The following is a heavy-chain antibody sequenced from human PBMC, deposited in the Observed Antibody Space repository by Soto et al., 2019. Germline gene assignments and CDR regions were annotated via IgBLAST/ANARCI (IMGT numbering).Heavy chain of an antibody. D-gene: IGHD5-18*01. CDR3: AKDGRIHLYSPPFDY. V-gene: IGHV3-23*01. J-gene: IGHJ4*02. Sequence: EVQLLESGGGLVQQGGSLRLSCAASAFTFSSYAMSWVRQTPRKGLEWVSSISGSGDSTFYADSVKGRFTISRDNSENTRYLEMSSLRAEDTAIYFCAKDGRIHLYSPPFDYWGQGALVSVPS. CDR2: ISGSGDST. CDR1: AFTFSSYA.